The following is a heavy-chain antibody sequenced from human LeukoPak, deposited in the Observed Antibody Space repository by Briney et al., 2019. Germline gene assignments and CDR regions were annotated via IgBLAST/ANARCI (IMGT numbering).Heavy chain of an antibody. Sequence: ASVKASCKASGYIFTGYYMHWVRQAPGQGLEWMGWINPNSGDTNYAQKFQGRVTMTRDTSISTAYMELSRLRSDDTAVYYCAREEHQNDAFDIWGQGTLVTVSS. D-gene: IGHD1-26*01. J-gene: IGHJ3*02. V-gene: IGHV1-2*02. CDR1: GYIFTGYY. CDR2: INPNSGDT. CDR3: AREEHQNDAFDI.